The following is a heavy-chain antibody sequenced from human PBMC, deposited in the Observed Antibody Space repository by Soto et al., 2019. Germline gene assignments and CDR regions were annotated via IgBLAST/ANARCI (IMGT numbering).Heavy chain of an antibody. D-gene: IGHD2-2*01. CDR2: ISGSGGST. J-gene: IGHJ5*02. CDR3: AKDHIVVVPAAMGYNWFDP. V-gene: IGHV3-23*01. Sequence: PGGSLRLSCAASGFTFSSYAMSWVRQAPGKGLEWVSAISGSGGSTYYADSVKGQFTISRDNSKNTLYLQMNSLRAEDTAVYYCAKDHIVVVPAAMGYNWFDPWGKETLVTVS. CDR1: GFTFSSYA.